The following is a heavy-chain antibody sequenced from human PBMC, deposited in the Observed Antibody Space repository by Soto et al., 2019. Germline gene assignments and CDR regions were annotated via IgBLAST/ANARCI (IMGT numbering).Heavy chain of an antibody. J-gene: IGHJ4*02. CDR3: ASYCTAVTCSPYFDY. CDR2: IYYSGNT. V-gene: IGHV4-59*01. D-gene: IGHD2-15*01. CDR1: GGTISTYY. Sequence: SETLSLTCTVSGGTISTYYWSWIRQPPGKGQEWIGYIYYSGNTYYNPSLKSRVTMSVDTSKDQISLKMTSVTAADTAVYYCASYCTAVTCSPYFDYWGRGTLVTVSS.